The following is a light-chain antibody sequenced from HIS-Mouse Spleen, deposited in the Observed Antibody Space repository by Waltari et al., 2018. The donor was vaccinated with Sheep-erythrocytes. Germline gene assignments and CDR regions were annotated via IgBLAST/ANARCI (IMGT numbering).Light chain of an antibody. J-gene: IGKJ2*01. Sequence: EIVLTQSPGTLSLSPGERATLSCRAIQSVSSSYLAWYQQKPGQAPRLIIYGASSRATGIPDRFSGSGSGTDFTLTISRLEPEDFAVYYCQQYGSSPTFGQGTKLEIK. CDR2: GAS. CDR3: QQYGSSPT. V-gene: IGKV3-20*01. CDR1: QSVSSSY.